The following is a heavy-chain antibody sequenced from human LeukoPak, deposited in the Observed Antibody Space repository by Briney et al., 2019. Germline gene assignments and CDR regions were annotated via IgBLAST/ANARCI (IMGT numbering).Heavy chain of an antibody. CDR3: AKGFGDRGSYYSYQGAFFFDY. V-gene: IGHV3-23*01. D-gene: IGHD1-26*01. J-gene: IGHJ4*02. CDR2: ISGSGGST. CDR1: GFTFSSYA. Sequence: GGSLRLSCAASGFTFSSYAMSWVRQAPGKGLEWVSAISGSGGSTYYADSVKGRFTISRDNSKNTLYLQMNSLRAEDTAVYYCAKGFGDRGSYYSYQGAFFFDYWGQGTLVTVSS.